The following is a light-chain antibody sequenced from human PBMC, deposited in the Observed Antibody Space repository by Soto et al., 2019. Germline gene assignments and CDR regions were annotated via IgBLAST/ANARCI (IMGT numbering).Light chain of an antibody. CDR3: AAWDDSLSGLV. CDR1: SSNIGSNY. V-gene: IGLV1-47*01. J-gene: IGLJ2*01. Sequence: QSVLTQPPSASGTPGQRVTISCSGSSSNIGSNYVYWYQQLPGTPPKLLIYRNNQRPSGVPVRFSGSKSGTSASLAISGLRSEDEADYYCAAWDDSLSGLVFGGGTKLTVL. CDR2: RNN.